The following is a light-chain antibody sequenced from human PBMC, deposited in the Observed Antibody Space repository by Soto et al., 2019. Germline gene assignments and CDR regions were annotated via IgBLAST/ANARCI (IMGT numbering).Light chain of an antibody. Sequence: QSVLTQPRSVSGSPGQSVTISCTGTNSDVGRYNFVSWYQHRPGKAPKLILYNVTERPSGVPDRFSGSRSGNTASLTISGLQAEDEADYSCCSYADNYAYVFGTGTKLTVL. J-gene: IGLJ1*01. CDR1: NSDVGRYNF. CDR2: NVT. V-gene: IGLV2-11*01. CDR3: CSYADNYAYV.